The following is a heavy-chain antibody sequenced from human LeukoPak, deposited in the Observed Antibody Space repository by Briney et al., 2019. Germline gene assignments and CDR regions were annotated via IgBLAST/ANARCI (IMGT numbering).Heavy chain of an antibody. D-gene: IGHD6-6*01. CDR1: GYTFTGYY. Sequence: ASVKVSCKASGYTFTGYYMHWVRQAPGQGLEWMGWINPNSGGTNYAQKFQGRVTMTRDTSISTAYMELSRLRSDDTAVYYCARDEGVGSSSPAPYFDYWGQGTLVTVSS. CDR3: ARDEGVGSSSPAPYFDY. CDR2: INPNSGGT. J-gene: IGHJ4*02. V-gene: IGHV1-2*02.